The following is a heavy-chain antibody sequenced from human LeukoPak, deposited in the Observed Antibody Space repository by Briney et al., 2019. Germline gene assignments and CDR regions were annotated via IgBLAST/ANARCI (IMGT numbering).Heavy chain of an antibody. D-gene: IGHD2-15*01. CDR1: GYSFTSYW. J-gene: IGHJ4*02. CDR3: ARRRYCSGGSCYTAYYFDY. CDR2: IYPGDSDT. V-gene: IGHV5-51*01. Sequence: GESLKISCKGSGYSFTSYWIGWVRQMPGKGLEWMGIIYPGDSDTRYSPSFQGQVTISADKSISTADLQWSSLKASDTAMYYCARRRYCSGGSCYTAYYFDYWGQGTLVTVSS.